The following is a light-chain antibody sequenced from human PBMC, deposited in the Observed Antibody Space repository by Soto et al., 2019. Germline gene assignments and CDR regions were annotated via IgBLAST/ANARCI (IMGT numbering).Light chain of an antibody. CDR3: QQYNSYLVA. Sequence: DIQMTQSPSTLSASVGDRVTITCRASQSISSWLAWYQQKPGKALKLLIYDASSLESGVPSRFSGSGSGTEFTLTISSLQPDDFATYYCQQYNSYLVAFGQGTKVEIK. V-gene: IGKV1-5*01. CDR1: QSISSW. CDR2: DAS. J-gene: IGKJ1*01.